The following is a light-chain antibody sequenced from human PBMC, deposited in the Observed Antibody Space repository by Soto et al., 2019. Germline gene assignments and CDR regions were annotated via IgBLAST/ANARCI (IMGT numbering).Light chain of an antibody. CDR1: QSISSQ. V-gene: IGKV3-11*01. CDR2: DAS. J-gene: IGKJ4*01. CDR3: QQRGNWPSLT. Sequence: EIVLTQSPATLSLSPGERATLSCRASQSISSQLAWYQQKPGQAPRLLIYDASNRATGIPARFRGSGSGTDCTLTIAGLEPEDFAVYYCQQRGNWPSLTFGGGTKVEIK.